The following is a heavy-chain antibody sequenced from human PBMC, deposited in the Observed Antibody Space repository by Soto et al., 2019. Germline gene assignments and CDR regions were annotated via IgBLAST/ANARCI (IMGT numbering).Heavy chain of an antibody. CDR1: GGTFRSYA. CDR3: SQCLLGVNYDSGMDV. Sequence: QVQLVQSGAEVKKPGSSVKVSCTASGGTFRSYAINWVRQAPGQGLEWMGGSIPIFCTADYAQKFQGRVTITADQSTSTAYMELSSLRSEDTAVYYCSQCLLGVNYDSGMDVWGQGTTVTVSS. D-gene: IGHD3-16*01. CDR2: SIPIFCTA. V-gene: IGHV1-69*12. J-gene: IGHJ6*02.